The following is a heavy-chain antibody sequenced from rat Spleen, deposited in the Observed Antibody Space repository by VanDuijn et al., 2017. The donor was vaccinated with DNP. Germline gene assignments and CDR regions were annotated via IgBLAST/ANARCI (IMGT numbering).Heavy chain of an antibody. CDR3: ARGLNYGGYNYYWYFDF. CDR2: ISYSGYT. V-gene: IGHV3-1*01. J-gene: IGHJ1*01. CDR1: GSFITNNY. D-gene: IGHD1-11*01. Sequence: EVQLQESGPGLVKPSQSLSLTCSVTGSFITNNYWAWIRKFPGNKMEWMGYISYSGYTGYNPSLKSRISITRDTSKNQFFLQLNSVTTEETATYYCARGLNYGGYNYYWYFDFWGPGTMVTVSS.